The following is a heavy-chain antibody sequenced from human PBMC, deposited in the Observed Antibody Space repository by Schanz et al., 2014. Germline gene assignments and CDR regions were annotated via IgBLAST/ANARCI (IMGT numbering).Heavy chain of an antibody. CDR2: ISVYNHNK. CDR3: ARDRRSVDSDVLYYFDS. Sequence: QVQLVQSGAEAKKPGASVSVSCKASGYTFTTYAMRWVRHAPGHRLEWMGWISVYNHNKEYDQKVQNRVTMTTDTTTTTANIAHTDLRSVDTAVSDCARDRRSVDSDVLYYFDSWGQGTLVTVSS. V-gene: IGHV1-18*01. J-gene: IGHJ4*02. D-gene: IGHD2-21*02. CDR1: GYTFTTYA.